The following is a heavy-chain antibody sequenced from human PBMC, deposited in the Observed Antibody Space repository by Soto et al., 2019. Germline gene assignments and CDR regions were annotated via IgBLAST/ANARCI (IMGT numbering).Heavy chain of an antibody. CDR1: GYTFTSYA. D-gene: IGHD2-15*01. J-gene: IGHJ4*02. CDR2: INAGNGNR. CDR3: ARDLGGWPDY. Sequence: ASVKVSCKASGYTFTSYAMHWVRQAPGQRLEWMGWINAGNGNRKYSQKFQGRVTITRDTSASTAYMELSSLRSEDTAVYYCARDLGGWPDYWGQGTLVTVSS. V-gene: IGHV1-3*01.